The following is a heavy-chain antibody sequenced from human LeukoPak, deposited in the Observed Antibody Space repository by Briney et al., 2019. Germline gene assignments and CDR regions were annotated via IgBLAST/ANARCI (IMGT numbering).Heavy chain of an antibody. CDR3: ARALVTWIQLSSPFDY. D-gene: IGHD5-18*01. CDR1: GYTFTSYY. CDR2: INPSGGST. Sequence: GASVKVSCKASGYTFTSYYMHWVRQAPGQGLEWMGIINPSGGSTSYAQKFQGRVTMTRDTSTSTVYMELSSLRSEDTAVYYWARALVTWIQLSSPFDYWGQGTLVTVSS. V-gene: IGHV1-46*01. J-gene: IGHJ4*02.